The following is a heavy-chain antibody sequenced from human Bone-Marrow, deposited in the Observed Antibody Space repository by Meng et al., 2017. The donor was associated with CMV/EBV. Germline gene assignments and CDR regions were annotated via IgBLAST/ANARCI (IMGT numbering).Heavy chain of an antibody. CDR2: INHSGGT. V-gene: IGHV4-34*01. D-gene: IGHD6-6*01. J-gene: IGHJ1*01. CDR1: GGSFSGYY. Sequence: SETLSLTCAVYGGSFSGYYWTWIRQPPGKGLEWIGEINHSGGTDYNPSLKSRVTISVDTSKNQFSLKLNSVTAADTAVYYCARGTIAPRLQHWGQGSLVTVPQ. CDR3: ARGTIAPRLQH.